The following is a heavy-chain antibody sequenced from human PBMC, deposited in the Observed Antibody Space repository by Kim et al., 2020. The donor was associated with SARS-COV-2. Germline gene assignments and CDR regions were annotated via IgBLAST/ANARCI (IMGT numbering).Heavy chain of an antibody. Sequence: SPSFQGQVTISADKSISTAYLQWSSLKASDTAMYYCARGGSSSGGFFDYWGQGTLVTVSS. D-gene: IGHD6-6*01. CDR3: ARGGSSSGGFFDY. J-gene: IGHJ4*02. V-gene: IGHV5-51*01.